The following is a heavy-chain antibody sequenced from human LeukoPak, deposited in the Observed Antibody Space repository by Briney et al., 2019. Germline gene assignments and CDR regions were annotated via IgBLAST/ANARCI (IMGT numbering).Heavy chain of an antibody. Sequence: GGSLRLSCAVSGFTFSDYYMSWIRQAPGKGLEWVSYISSGSSTISHADSVKGRFTISRDNAENSLYLQMNSPRAEDTAMYYCARRAAAGSCFDYWGQGTLVTVSS. J-gene: IGHJ4*02. V-gene: IGHV3-11*01. CDR3: ARRAAAGSCFDY. CDR1: GFTFSDYY. CDR2: ISSGSSTI. D-gene: IGHD6-13*01.